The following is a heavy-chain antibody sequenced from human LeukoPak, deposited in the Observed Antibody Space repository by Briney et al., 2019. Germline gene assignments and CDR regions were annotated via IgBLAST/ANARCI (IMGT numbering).Heavy chain of an antibody. CDR1: GYTFSDYS. Sequence: GGSLRLSCAASGYTFSDYSINWVRQAPGEGLEWISYISSTSSSIYYADSVKGRFTISRDNAKNSLYLQMNSLRAEDTALYYCAKDADSSGYYTDYWGQGTLVTVSS. CDR2: ISSTSSSI. CDR3: AKDADSSGYYTDY. V-gene: IGHV3-48*01. J-gene: IGHJ4*02. D-gene: IGHD3-22*01.